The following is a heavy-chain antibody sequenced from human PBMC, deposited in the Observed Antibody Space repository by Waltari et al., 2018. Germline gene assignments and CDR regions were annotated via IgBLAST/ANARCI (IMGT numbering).Heavy chain of an antibody. CDR3: ARGGFYGMDV. Sequence: QVQLVQSGAEVKKPGSSVKVSCKASGGTFSNYSITWVRQAPGQGLEWMGRIIPILLIANYAQKFQGRVTMTRNTSISTAYMELSSLRSEDTAVYYCARGGFYGMDVWGQGTTVTVSS. CDR2: IIPILLIA. V-gene: IGHV1-69*02. CDR1: GGTFSNYS. J-gene: IGHJ6*02. D-gene: IGHD2-15*01.